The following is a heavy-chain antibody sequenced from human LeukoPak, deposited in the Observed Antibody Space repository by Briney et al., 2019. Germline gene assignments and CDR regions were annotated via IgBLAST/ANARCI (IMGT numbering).Heavy chain of an antibody. D-gene: IGHD2/OR15-2a*01. CDR3: ARGTRINYFDY. V-gene: IGHV4-59*08. Sequence: SETLSLTCTVSFGSINSYYWSWIRQPPGKGLEWIGYIYYSGSTNYNPSLKSRVTLSVDTSKNQFSLNLSSVTAADTAIYYCARGTRINYFDYWGQGTLVTVSS. J-gene: IGHJ4*02. CDR1: FGSINSYY. CDR2: IYYSGST.